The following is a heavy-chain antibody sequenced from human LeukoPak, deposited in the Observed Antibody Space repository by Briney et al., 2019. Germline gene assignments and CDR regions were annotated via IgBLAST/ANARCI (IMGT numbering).Heavy chain of an antibody. D-gene: IGHD3-3*01. CDR3: ARGGSKIFGALFDY. J-gene: IGHJ4*02. CDR2: ISYNGRGT. Sequence: QAGGSLRLSCAVSGFTFSSYSMHWVRQAPPKGLEYVSAISYNGRGTHYAHSVKGRFTISRDNSKNTLYLQMGSLRPEDMGIYYCARGGSKIFGALFDYWGQGALVTVSS. V-gene: IGHV3-64*01. CDR1: GFTFSSYS.